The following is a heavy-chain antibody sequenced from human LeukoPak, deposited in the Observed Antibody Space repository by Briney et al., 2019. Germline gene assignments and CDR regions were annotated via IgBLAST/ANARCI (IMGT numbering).Heavy chain of an antibody. CDR1: GFTFTSYT. CDR3: AREQLAYGLNWFDP. D-gene: IGHD6-13*01. CDR2: ISADGGRS. Sequence: PGGSLRLSCAASGFTFTSYTMSWVRQAPGKGLEWVSTISADGGRSDYADSVKGRFTISRDNSKNTVYVQMNSLRAEDTAVYYCAREQLAYGLNWFDPWGQGTLVTVSS. V-gene: IGHV3-23*01. J-gene: IGHJ5*02.